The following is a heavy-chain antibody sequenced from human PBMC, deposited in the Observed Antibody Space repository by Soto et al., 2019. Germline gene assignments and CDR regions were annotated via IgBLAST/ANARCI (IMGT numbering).Heavy chain of an antibody. D-gene: IGHD3-10*01. Sequence: EVQLVESGGGLVQPGGSLRLSCAASGFTVSSHYMSWVRQAPGKGLEWVSVIYSGGSTYYADSVKGGFTISRDNSKNTLYLQMNSVRAEDTAVYYCASTAGLYYYGSGSGCAFYIWGQGTMVTVSS. V-gene: IGHV3-66*01. CDR1: GFTVSSHY. CDR3: ASTAGLYYYGSGSGCAFYI. J-gene: IGHJ3*02. CDR2: IYSGGST.